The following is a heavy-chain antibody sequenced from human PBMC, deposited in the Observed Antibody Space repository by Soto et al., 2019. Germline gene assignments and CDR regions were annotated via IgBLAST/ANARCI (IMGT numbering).Heavy chain of an antibody. CDR3: ARWRGGYFDL. CDR1: GVSISSYY. CDR2: IYYSGST. J-gene: IGHJ2*01. Sequence: QVQLQESGPGLVKPSETLSLTCTVSGVSISSYYWSWIRQPPGTGLEWIGYIYYSGSTNYNPSLKSRVTISVDTAKNQCSLKLSSVTAADTAVYYCARWRGGYFDLWGRGTLVTVSS. D-gene: IGHD3-3*01. V-gene: IGHV4-59*01.